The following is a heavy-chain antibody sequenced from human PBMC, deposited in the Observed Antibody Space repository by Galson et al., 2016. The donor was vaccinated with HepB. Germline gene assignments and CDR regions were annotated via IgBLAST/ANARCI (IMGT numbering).Heavy chain of an antibody. J-gene: IGHJ4*02. CDR3: ARTQWGGYDHPFGGAPEH. CDR2: IIPIFGTA. CDR1: GDTFSSSS. Sequence: SVKVSCKASGDTFSSSSISWVRQAPGQGLEWMGGIIPIFGTANYAQKFQGRVTITADESTSTAYMELSGLRSEDTAVYYCARTQWGGYDHPFGGAPEHWGQGTLVTVSS. D-gene: IGHD5-12*01. V-gene: IGHV1-69*13.